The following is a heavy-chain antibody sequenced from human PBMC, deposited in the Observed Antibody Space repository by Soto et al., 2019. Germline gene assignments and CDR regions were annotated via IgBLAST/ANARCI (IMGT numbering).Heavy chain of an antibody. V-gene: IGHV1-18*01. CDR2: ISGFNGQT. Sequence: ASVKVSCKASGNTFASHGFSWVRQAPGQGLEWMGWISGFNGQTNYALKFQGRVTLTTDTSTSTAYMELRSLRSDDTAVYFCARVDPRGVAVVRDYWGQGTLVTVS. CDR3: ARVDPRGVAVVRDY. J-gene: IGHJ4*02. D-gene: IGHD3-10*01. CDR1: GNTFASHG.